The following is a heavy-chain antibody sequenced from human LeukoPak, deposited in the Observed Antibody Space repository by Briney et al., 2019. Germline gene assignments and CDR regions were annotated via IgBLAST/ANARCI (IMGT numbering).Heavy chain of an antibody. D-gene: IGHD4-17*01. Sequence: PGGSLRLSCAASGVTFDDYGMSWVRHAPGQGLEWVSIISSGNSAIFSADALKGRFTISRDDAKNLLYLDMNSLRAEDTAVYYCARGHTAVTRHFDFWGQGTLVTVSS. J-gene: IGHJ4*02. V-gene: IGHV3-21*01. CDR2: ISSGNSAI. CDR3: ARGHTAVTRHFDF. CDR1: GVTFDDYG.